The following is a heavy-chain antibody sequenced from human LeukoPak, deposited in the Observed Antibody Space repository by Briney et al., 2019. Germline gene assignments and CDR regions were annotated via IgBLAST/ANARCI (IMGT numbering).Heavy chain of an antibody. CDR2: ISYDGSNK. V-gene: IGHV3-30*03. D-gene: IGHD2-15*01. Sequence: PGGSLRLSCAASGFTFSSYSMNWVRQAPGKGLEWVAVISYDGSNKYYADSVKGRFTISRDNSKNTLYLQMNSLRAEDTAVYYCARVPNCSGGSCYGYYFDYWGQGTLVTVSS. J-gene: IGHJ4*02. CDR1: GFTFSSYS. CDR3: ARVPNCSGGSCYGYYFDY.